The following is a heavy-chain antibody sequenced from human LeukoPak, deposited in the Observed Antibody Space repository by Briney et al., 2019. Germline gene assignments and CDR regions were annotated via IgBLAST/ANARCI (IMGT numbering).Heavy chain of an antibody. CDR3: ARGGDFGIPAPLGIDAFDI. J-gene: IGHJ3*02. Sequence: PGGSLRLSCAASGFTFSSYWMHWVRQAPGKGLVWVSRINTDGSSTSYADSVEGRFTISRDNAKNTLYLQMNSLRAEDTAVYYCARGGDFGIPAPLGIDAFDIWGQGTMVTVSS. CDR2: INTDGSST. CDR1: GFTFSSYW. D-gene: IGHD2-2*01. V-gene: IGHV3-74*01.